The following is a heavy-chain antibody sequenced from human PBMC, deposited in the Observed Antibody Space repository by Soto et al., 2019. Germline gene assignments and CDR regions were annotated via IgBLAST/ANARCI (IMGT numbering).Heavy chain of an antibody. CDR1: GYTFTSYG. CDR3: ARSRFLWFGETLPYYFDS. J-gene: IGHJ4*02. V-gene: IGHV1-18*01. CDR2: ISAYNGNT. Sequence: QVQLVQSGAEVKKPGASVKVSCKASGYTFTSYGISWVRQAPGQGLEWMGWISAYNGNTNYAQKLQSRVTMTTDTSTSTAYMELRSLRSDDTAVYYCARSRFLWFGETLPYYFDSWGQGTLVTVSS. D-gene: IGHD3-10*01.